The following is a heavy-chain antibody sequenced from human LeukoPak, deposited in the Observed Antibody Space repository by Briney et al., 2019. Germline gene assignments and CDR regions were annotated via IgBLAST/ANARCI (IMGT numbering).Heavy chain of an antibody. CDR2: IHPSTGNP. CDR3: ARAFQSLGGLSLPDY. D-gene: IGHD3-16*02. V-gene: IGHV7-4-1*02. Sequence: ASVKVSCKTSGYTFTTYAMNWVRQAPGQGLEWMGWIHPSTGNPTYAQGFTGQFVFSLDTSVSTTYLQISSLKAEDTAVYFCARAFQSLGGLSLPDYWGQGTLVTVSS. CDR1: GYTFTTYA. J-gene: IGHJ4*02.